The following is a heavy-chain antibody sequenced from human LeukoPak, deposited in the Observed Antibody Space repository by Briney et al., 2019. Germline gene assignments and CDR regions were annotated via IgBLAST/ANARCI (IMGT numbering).Heavy chain of an antibody. D-gene: IGHD1-7*01. CDR2: ITSSGSTI. J-gene: IGHJ4*02. V-gene: IGHV3-48*03. Sequence: GGSLRLSCAASGFIFNTYEMNWVRQAPGKGLEWVSYITSSGSTIYYADYVKGRFTISRDNGKNSLYLQMNSLRAEDTAVYYCARGGWNYVFNYWGQGTLVTVSS. CDR3: ARGGWNYVFNY. CDR1: GFIFNTYE.